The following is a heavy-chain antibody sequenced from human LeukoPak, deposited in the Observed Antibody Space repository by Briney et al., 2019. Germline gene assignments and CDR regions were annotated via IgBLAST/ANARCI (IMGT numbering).Heavy chain of an antibody. CDR3: AKDNKYYYDSSGPTPAFDI. D-gene: IGHD3-22*01. Sequence: GGSLRLSCAASGFTFDDYAMHWVRQAPGKGLEWVSGISWNSGSIGYADSVKGRFTISRDNAKNSLYLQVNSLRAEDTALYYCAKDNKYYYDSSGPTPAFDIWGQGTMVTVSS. CDR1: GFTFDDYA. J-gene: IGHJ3*02. V-gene: IGHV3-9*01. CDR2: ISWNSGSI.